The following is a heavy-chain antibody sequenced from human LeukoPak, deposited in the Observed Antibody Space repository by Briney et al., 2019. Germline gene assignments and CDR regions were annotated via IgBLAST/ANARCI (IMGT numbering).Heavy chain of an antibody. D-gene: IGHD5-12*01. V-gene: IGHV4-59*08. CDR3: ARGRGATTPFDY. J-gene: IGHJ4*02. Sequence: PSETLSPTCTVPGGSISSYYWSWVRQPPGEGLEWIGYIYYSGSTNYNPSLKSRVTISVDTSKNQFSLKLSSVTAADTAVYYCARGRGATTPFDYWGRGTLVTVSS. CDR2: IYYSGST. CDR1: GGSISSYY.